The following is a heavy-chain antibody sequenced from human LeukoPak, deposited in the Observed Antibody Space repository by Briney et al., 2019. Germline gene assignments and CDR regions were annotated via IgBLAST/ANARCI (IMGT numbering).Heavy chain of an antibody. D-gene: IGHD2-21*02. Sequence: SETLSLTCTISGGSISSYYWSWIRQPAGKGLEWIGRIYTSGSTNYNPSLKSRVTISVDTSKNQFSLTLNSVTAADTAVYYCVKHGVTYYYMDVWANGTSVTVSS. CDR2: IYTSGST. V-gene: IGHV4-4*07. CDR3: VKHGVTYYYMDV. J-gene: IGHJ6*03. CDR1: GGSISSYY.